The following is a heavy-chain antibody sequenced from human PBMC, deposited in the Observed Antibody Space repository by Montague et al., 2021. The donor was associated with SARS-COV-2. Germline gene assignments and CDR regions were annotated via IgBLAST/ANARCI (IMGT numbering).Heavy chain of an antibody. CDR2: IGGSGGSS. CDR3: AKLEHITIVVVAPTYWYFDL. CDR1: GFTFSDYG. Sequence: SLRLSCAASGFTFSDYGMSWVRQPPGKGLEWVSGIGGSGGSSYYADSVKGRFTISSDNSKDTLYLQMNSLRAEDTAIYFCAKLEHITIVVVAPTYWYFDLWGRGTLVTVSS. V-gene: IGHV3-23*01. J-gene: IGHJ2*01. D-gene: IGHD3-10*01.